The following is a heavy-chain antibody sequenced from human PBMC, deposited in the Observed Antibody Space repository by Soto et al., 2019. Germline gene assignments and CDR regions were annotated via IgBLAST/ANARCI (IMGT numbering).Heavy chain of an antibody. V-gene: IGHV3-23*01. CDR2: ILVDGRT. Sequence: GGSLRLSCAASGFICSSYDMSWVRQAPGKGLEWVSTILVDGRTFYVDSVKGRFTISRDSSNNMVYLQMNSLTAGDTALYYCAKATATGGGAFDICGQGTMVTVS. D-gene: IGHD2-8*02. CDR1: GFICSSYD. CDR3: AKATATGGGAFDI. J-gene: IGHJ3*02.